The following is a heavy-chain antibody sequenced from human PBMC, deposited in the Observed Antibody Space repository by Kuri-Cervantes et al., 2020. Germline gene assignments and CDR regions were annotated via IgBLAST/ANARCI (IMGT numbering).Heavy chain of an antibody. CDR3: AKGHRYGMDV. CDR1: GFTFSNYP. D-gene: IGHD2-21*01. J-gene: IGHJ6*02. CDR2: ISYDGSNN. Sequence: GESLKISCAASGFTFSNYPMHWVRQAPGKGLEWVAVISYDGSNNYYADSVKGRFTISRDNSKNTLYLQMNSLRAEDTAVYYCAKGHRYGMDVWGQGTTVTVSS. V-gene: IGHV3-30-3*01.